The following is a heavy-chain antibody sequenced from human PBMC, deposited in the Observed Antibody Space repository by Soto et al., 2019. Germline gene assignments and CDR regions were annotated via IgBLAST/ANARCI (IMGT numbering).Heavy chain of an antibody. J-gene: IGHJ4*02. CDR3: ARISGRFGASHFDF. CDR1: GFSLTNVQKG. V-gene: IGHV2-26*01. CDR2: ILSDVEQ. Sequence: QVTLKESGPVLVQATETLTLTCNVSGFSLTNVQKGVAWIRQPPGKALERLAHILSDVEQSYKSSLKKRLTISQDTSKRQVVLVMTNVEPVDTATYYCARISGRFGASHFDFWGQGSSVIVSS. D-gene: IGHD3-10*01.